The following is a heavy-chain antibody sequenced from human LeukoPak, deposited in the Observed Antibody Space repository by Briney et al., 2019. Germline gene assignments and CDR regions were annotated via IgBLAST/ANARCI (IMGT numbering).Heavy chain of an antibody. J-gene: IGHJ3*02. V-gene: IGHV4-39*01. D-gene: IGHD5-12*01. CDR1: GGSISSYY. CDR2: IYYSGST. CDR3: ARQGVYSGFSAAFDI. Sequence: SETLSLTCTVSGGSISSYYWSWIRQPPGKGLEWIGSIYYSGSTYYNPSLKSRVTISVDTSKNQFSLKLSSVTAADTAVYYCARQGVYSGFSAAFDIWGQGTMVTVSS.